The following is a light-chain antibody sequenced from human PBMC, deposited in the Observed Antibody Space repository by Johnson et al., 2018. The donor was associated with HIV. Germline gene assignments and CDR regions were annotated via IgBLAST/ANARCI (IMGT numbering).Light chain of an antibody. Sequence: QSLLTQPPSVSAAPGQKVTISYSGSSSNIGNNYVSWYQQLPGTAPKLLIYDNNERHSGIPDRFSGSKSGTSATLGITGLQTGDEADYYCGTWDTSLSAGVVFGTGTKVTVL. CDR1: SSNIGNNY. J-gene: IGLJ1*01. CDR2: DNN. CDR3: GTWDTSLSAGVV. V-gene: IGLV1-51*01.